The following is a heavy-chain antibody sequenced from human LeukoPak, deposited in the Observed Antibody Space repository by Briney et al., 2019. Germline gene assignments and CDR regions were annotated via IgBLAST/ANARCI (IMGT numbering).Heavy chain of an antibody. J-gene: IGHJ5*02. CDR1: GGSISTYY. CDR2: IHYSRST. D-gene: IGHD1-1*01. CDR3: ARGGFLEPFDP. Sequence: SETLSLTCTVSGGSISTYYWNWIRQPPGKGLEWIAYIHYSRSTNYNPSLKSRVIISVDTSKNQFSLKLRSVTAADTAVYYCARGGFLEPFDPWGQGTLVTVSS. V-gene: IGHV4-59*01.